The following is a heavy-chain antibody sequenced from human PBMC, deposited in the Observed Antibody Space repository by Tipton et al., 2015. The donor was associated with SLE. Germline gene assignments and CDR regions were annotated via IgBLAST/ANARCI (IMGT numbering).Heavy chain of an antibody. CDR2: ISSKGST. D-gene: IGHD3-10*01. CDR3: AKEAYYYGSGNPIDY. V-gene: IGHV3-64*01. Sequence: SLRLSCAASGFTFSSFAMHWVRQAPGKGLEYVSAISSKGSTYYANSVKGRFTISRDNSKNTLHLQMSSLRAEDTAVYYCAKEAYYYGSGNPIDYWGQGTLVTVSS. CDR1: GFTFSSFA. J-gene: IGHJ4*02.